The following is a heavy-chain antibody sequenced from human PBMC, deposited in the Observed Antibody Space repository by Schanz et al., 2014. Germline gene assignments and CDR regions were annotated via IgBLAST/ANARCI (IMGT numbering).Heavy chain of an antibody. Sequence: QVQLVQSGAEVKKPGASVKVSCKASGGTFSSYTISWVRQARGQGLEWVGRFIPILGIANYAQNFQGRVTITADKSTSTAYMELSSLRSEDTAVYYCARGYGDSPTDFWGQGTLVTVSS. CDR2: FIPILGIA. CDR1: GGTFSSYT. J-gene: IGHJ4*02. D-gene: IGHD4-17*01. V-gene: IGHV1-69*02. CDR3: ARGYGDSPTDF.